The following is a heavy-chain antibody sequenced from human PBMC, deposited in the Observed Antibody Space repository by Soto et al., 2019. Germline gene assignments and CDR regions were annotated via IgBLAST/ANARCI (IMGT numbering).Heavy chain of an antibody. V-gene: IGHV3-7*05. CDR3: AREGGTAAAVY. D-gene: IGHD6-13*01. CDR1: GFTFSSYW. J-gene: IGHJ4*02. Sequence: GGSLRLSCAASGFTFSSYWMSWVRQAPGKGLEWVANIKQDGSEKYYVDAVKGRFTISRDNAKNSLYLQMNSLRAEDTAVYYCAREGGTAAAVYWGQGTLVTVSS. CDR2: IKQDGSEK.